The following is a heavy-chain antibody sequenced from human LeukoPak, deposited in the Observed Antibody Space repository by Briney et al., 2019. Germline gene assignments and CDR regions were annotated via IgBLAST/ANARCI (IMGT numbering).Heavy chain of an antibody. CDR2: IWYDGSNK. V-gene: IGHV3-33*01. CDR3: ARFDRSYYFDY. D-gene: IGHD6-6*01. Sequence: PGRSLRLSCAASGFTFSSYVMHWVRQAPGKGLEWVAVIWYDGSNKYYADSVKGRFTISRDNSKNTLYLQMNSLRAEDTAVYYCARFDRSYYFDYWGQGTLVTVSS. J-gene: IGHJ4*02. CDR1: GFTFSSYV.